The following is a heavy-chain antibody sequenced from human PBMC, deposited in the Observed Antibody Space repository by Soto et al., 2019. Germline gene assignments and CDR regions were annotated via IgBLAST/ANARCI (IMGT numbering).Heavy chain of an antibody. CDR1: GYTFISYG. J-gene: IGHJ4*02. D-gene: IGHD2-2*02. CDR2: ISAYNGDT. Sequence: QVQLVQSGAEVKKPGASVKVSCKASGYTFISYGISWVRQAPGQGLEWMGWISAYNGDTNYAQKLQGRVTMTTDTSTSTAYMELRSLRSDDTAVYYCARYQCSSSSCYTFFFDYWGQGTLVTVS. V-gene: IGHV1-18*04. CDR3: ARYQCSSSSCYTFFFDY.